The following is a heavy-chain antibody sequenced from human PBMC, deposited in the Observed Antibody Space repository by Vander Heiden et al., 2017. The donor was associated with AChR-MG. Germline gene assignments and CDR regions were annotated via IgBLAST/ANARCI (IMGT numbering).Heavy chain of an antibody. J-gene: IGHJ4*02. D-gene: IGHD3-16*01. CDR1: GGTFSTYA. CDR2: VIPMSNTA. CDR3: AGGWGGLTS. Sequence: QVQLVQSGAEVKKPGSSVKVSCKASGGTFSTYAVSWVREAPGKGLEWRGGVIPMSNTAKYAQRFQGRVTFTAGESATTVDMDLRSLGSGDTAVDYCAGGWGGLTSWGQGTLVTVSS. V-gene: IGHV1-69*01.